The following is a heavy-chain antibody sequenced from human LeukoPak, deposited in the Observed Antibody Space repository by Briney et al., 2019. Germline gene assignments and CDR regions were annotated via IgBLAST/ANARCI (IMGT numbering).Heavy chain of an antibody. CDR1: GFSFSTSW. CDR3: ARDHYYVPDY. Sequence: GGSLRLSCAASGFSFSTSWMHWVRQAPGKGLVWVSRIHSDGIGTTYADSVKGRFTISGDNSKNTLDLQMNNLRAEDTAVYYCARDHYYVPDYWGQGTLVTVSS. J-gene: IGHJ4*02. V-gene: IGHV3-74*03. D-gene: IGHD3-10*02. CDR2: IHSDGIGT.